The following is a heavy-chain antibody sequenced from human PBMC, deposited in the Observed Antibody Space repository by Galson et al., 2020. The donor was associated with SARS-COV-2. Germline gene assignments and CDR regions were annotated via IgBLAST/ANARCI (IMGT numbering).Heavy chain of an antibody. J-gene: IGHJ3*02. CDR2: ISGSGGST. D-gene: IGHD2-15*01. V-gene: IGHV3-23*01. CDR1: GFTFSSYA. Sequence: GGSLRLSCAASGFTFSSYAMSWVRQAPGKGLEWVSAISGSGGSTYYADSVKGRFTISRDNSKNTLYLQMNSLRAEDTAVYYCAKDLFWAMVVVVAATHGYAFDIWGQGTMVTVSS. CDR3: AKDLFWAMVVVVAATHGYAFDI.